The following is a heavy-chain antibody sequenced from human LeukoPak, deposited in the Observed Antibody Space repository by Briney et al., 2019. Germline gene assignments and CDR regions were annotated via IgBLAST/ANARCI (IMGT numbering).Heavy chain of an antibody. CDR1: GASIISSSHY. Sequence: SETLSLTCTVSGASIISSSHYWGWIRQPPGKRLEWIGSIYYSGSTYSNPSLQSRLTISVDTSKNQFSLKMNSVTAADTAINYCARHRRYYDTSGFWDWGQGTLVTVSS. V-gene: IGHV4-39*01. CDR3: ARHRRYYDTSGFWD. CDR2: IYYSGST. D-gene: IGHD3-22*01. J-gene: IGHJ4*02.